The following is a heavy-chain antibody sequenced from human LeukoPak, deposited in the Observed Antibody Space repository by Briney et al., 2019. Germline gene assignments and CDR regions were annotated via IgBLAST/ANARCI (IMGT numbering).Heavy chain of an antibody. J-gene: IGHJ2*01. D-gene: IGHD6-19*01. CDR2: IKKDGSEK. CDR1: GFTFSTHW. Sequence: GGSLRLSCAASGFTFSTHWMSWVPQAPGKGLEWVANIKKDGSEKYYVDSMEGRFTISRDNAKNSLYLQMNSLRAEDTAVYYCARVIEVAAGWYFDLWGRGTLVTVSS. V-gene: IGHV3-7*04. CDR3: ARVIEVAAGWYFDL.